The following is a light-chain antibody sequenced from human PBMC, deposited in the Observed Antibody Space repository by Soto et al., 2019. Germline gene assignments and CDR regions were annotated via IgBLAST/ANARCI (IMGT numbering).Light chain of an antibody. CDR2: GAS. J-gene: IGKJ4*01. Sequence: EVVMTQSPATLSVSPGERATLSCRASQSVSSNYLAWYQQKPGQAPRLLIYGASTRATGIPDTFSGGGSATEFTLTISSLQSEDFVVYYCQQYHDWPLTFGGGTKVDIK. CDR3: QQYHDWPLT. V-gene: IGKV3D-15*01. CDR1: QSVSSN.